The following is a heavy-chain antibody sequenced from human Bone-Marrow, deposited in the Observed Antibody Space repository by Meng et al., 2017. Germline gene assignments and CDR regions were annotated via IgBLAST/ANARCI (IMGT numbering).Heavy chain of an antibody. V-gene: IGHV1-69*01. CDR1: GGTFSSYA. J-gene: IGHJ4*02. D-gene: IGHD6-25*01. CDR3: ARDEDISAAGKLFGDY. Sequence: GKLVRFGAGGKKPGSPVKVSCKASGGTFSSYAISWVRQAPGQGLEWMGGIIPIFGTANYAQKFQGRVTITADESTSTAYMELSGLRSDDTAMYYCARDEDISAAGKLFGDYWGQGTLVTVSS. CDR2: IIPIFGTA.